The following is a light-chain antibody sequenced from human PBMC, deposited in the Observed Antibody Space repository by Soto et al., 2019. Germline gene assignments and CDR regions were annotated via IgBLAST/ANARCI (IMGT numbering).Light chain of an antibody. CDR2: EAS. CDR3: QQYSSYSPYT. J-gene: IGKJ2*01. V-gene: IGKV1-5*01. Sequence: DIQMTQSPSTLSASVGDRVTITCRASQTVYNWLAWYQQKPGKAPKLLIYEASTIQSGVPSRFSGSGSGTEFTLAISRLQPDDFAIYYCQQYSSYSPYTFGQGTKVDIK. CDR1: QTVYNW.